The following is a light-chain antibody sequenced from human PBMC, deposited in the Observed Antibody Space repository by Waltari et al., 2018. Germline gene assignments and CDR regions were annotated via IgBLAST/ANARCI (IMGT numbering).Light chain of an antibody. J-gene: IGKJ3*01. CDR1: QSVSSSF. V-gene: IGKV3-20*01. CDR3: QQYGSSPFT. Sequence: IVLTQSQGTLSLSPGERAALSCRASQSVSSSFLAWYQQKPGQAPKLLIYGASTRATGIPDRFSGRWSGTDFTLTISRLEPEDVAVYYCQQYGSSPFTFGPGTKLDIK. CDR2: GAS.